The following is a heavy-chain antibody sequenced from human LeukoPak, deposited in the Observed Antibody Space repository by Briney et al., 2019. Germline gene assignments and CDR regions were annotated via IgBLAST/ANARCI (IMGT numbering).Heavy chain of an antibody. CDR1: GFTFSSYG. V-gene: IGHV3-33*06. CDR3: AKDLLRGVYYYYYMDV. D-gene: IGHD3-10*01. Sequence: GGSLRLSCAASGFTFSSYGMHWVRHAPGKGLEWVAVIWYDGSNKYYADSVKGRFTISRDNSKNTLYLQMNSLRAEDTAVYYCAKDLLRGVYYYYYMDVWGKGTTVTVSS. CDR2: IWYDGSNK. J-gene: IGHJ6*03.